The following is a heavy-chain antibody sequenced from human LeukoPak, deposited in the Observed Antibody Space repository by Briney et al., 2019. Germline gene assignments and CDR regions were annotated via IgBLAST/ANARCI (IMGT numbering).Heavy chain of an antibody. CDR1: GYNFTGYY. CDR3: ARGASTYYYDSSGLLGYFQH. Sequence: ASVKVSCKASGYNFTGYYMHWVRQAPGQGLEWMGWINPNSGGTNYAQKFQGRVTMTRDTSISTAYMELSRLRSDDTAVYYCARGASTYYYDSSGLLGYFQHWGQGTLVTVSS. D-gene: IGHD3-22*01. J-gene: IGHJ1*01. CDR2: INPNSGGT. V-gene: IGHV1-2*02.